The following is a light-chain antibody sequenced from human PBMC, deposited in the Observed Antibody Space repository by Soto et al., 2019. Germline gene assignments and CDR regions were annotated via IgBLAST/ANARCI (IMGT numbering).Light chain of an antibody. CDR2: EGS. Sequence: QSALTQPASVSGSPGQSITISCTGTSSDVGGHNSVAWYQHNPGKAPKLMIYEGSKRPSGVSNRFSGSKSGNTASLTISGLQAEDEADYYCCSYAGSSTWVFGGGTKLTVL. V-gene: IGLV2-23*01. CDR1: SSDVGGHNS. J-gene: IGLJ3*02. CDR3: CSYAGSSTWV.